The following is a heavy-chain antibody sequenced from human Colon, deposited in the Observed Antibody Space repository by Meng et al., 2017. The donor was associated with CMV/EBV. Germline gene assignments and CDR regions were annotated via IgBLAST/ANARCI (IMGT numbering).Heavy chain of an antibody. CDR2: ISYDGTKE. Sequence: GESLKISCSASGFIFSSYAMHWVRQGPGKGLDWAAAISYDGTKEYYADSVKGRFTISRDNSKNTLYLQMNSLAVDDTAVYYCVRGGGTSLRFLEWAYWGQGTLVTVSS. CDR1: GFIFSSYA. J-gene: IGHJ4*02. V-gene: IGHV3-30*04. CDR3: VRGGGTSLRFLEWAY. D-gene: IGHD3-3*01.